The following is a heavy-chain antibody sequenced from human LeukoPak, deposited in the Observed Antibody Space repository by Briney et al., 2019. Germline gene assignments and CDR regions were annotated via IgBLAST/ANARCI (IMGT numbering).Heavy chain of an antibody. CDR1: GFTFSSYG. J-gene: IGHJ4*02. CDR3: AKAAGLYGDYYFDY. Sequence: QPGGSLRLSCAASGFTFSSYGMHWVRQAPGKGLEWVAVIWYDGSNKYYADSVKGRFTISRDNSKNTLYLQMNSLRAEDTAVYYCAKAAGLYGDYYFDYWGQGTLVTVSS. V-gene: IGHV3-30*02. CDR2: IWYDGSNK. D-gene: IGHD4-17*01.